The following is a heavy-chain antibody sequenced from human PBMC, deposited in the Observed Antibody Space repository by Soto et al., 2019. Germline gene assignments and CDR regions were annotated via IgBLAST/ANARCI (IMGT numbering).Heavy chain of an antibody. CDR2: IIPIFGTA. Sequence: SLKVSCKASGGTFSSYAISWVRQAPGQGLEWMGGIIPIFGTANYAQKFLGRVTITADESTSTAYMELSSLRSEDTAVYYCAKGYGGRYFDWLLDYFDYWGQGTLVTVSS. CDR1: GGTFSSYA. J-gene: IGHJ4*02. CDR3: AKGYGGRYFDWLLDYFDY. V-gene: IGHV1-69*13. D-gene: IGHD3-9*01.